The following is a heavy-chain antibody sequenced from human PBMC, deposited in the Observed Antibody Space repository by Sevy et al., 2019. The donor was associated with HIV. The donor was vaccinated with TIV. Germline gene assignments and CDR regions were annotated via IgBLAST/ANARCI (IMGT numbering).Heavy chain of an antibody. D-gene: IGHD3-16*01. CDR1: GFTFSNAW. CDR3: TTASQKYYDYVLGSYFTPLDAFDI. V-gene: IGHV3-15*01. Sequence: GGSLRLSCAASGFTFSNAWMSWVRQAPGKGLEWVGRIKSKTDGGTTDYAAPVKGRFTISRDDSKNTLYLQMNSLKTEDTAVYYCTTASQKYYDYVLGSYFTPLDAFDIWGQGTMVTVSS. J-gene: IGHJ3*02. CDR2: IKSKTDGGTT.